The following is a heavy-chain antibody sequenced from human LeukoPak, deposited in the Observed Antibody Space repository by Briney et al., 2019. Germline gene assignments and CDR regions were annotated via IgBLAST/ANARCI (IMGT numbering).Heavy chain of an antibody. D-gene: IGHD2-15*01. Sequence: SETLSLTCTVSGGSISSNYYYWRWLRQPPGTRLECSRSIYYSGTTYYNPSLNRLFTISIDTSNNEFSLELSCVSAADTAMYYCARDRLLTPFDYWGKGALVTVSS. V-gene: IGHV4-39*07. CDR3: ARDRLLTPFDY. CDR2: IYYSGTT. J-gene: IGHJ4*02. CDR1: GGSISSNYYY.